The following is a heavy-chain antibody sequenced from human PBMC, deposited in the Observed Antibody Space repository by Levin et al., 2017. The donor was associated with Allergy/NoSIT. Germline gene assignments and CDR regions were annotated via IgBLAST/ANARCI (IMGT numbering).Heavy chain of an antibody. V-gene: IGHV3-74*01. D-gene: IGHD5-12*01. J-gene: IGHJ3*02. CDR3: AGGTDCTSSGCESASAFDM. Sequence: GGSLRLSCAASGFTFSSHRMHWVRQAPGKGLVWVSRIDTDGITTSHADSVKGRFTISRDNAKNTLYLQMNSLRVEDTALYYCAGGTDCTSSGCESASAFDMWGHGTMVTVSS. CDR2: IDTDGITT. CDR1: GFTFSSHR.